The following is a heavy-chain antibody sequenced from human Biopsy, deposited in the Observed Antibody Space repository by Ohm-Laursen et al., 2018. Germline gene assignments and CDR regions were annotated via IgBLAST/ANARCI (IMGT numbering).Heavy chain of an antibody. CDR3: ARAGPYYSDF. Sequence: SLRLSCTASGFPFHNYAMNWVRQAPGKGLECVSSIGSDARSTLYADSVQGRFTISRDNSKNTLYLQIDNLRAEDTALYYCARAGPYYSDFWGQGTLVTVSS. J-gene: IGHJ4*02. CDR2: IGSDARST. CDR1: GFPFHNYA. V-gene: IGHV3-23*01.